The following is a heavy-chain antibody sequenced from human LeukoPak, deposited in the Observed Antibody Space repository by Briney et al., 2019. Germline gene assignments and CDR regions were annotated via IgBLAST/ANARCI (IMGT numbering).Heavy chain of an antibody. CDR1: GGSISSGGYS. J-gene: IGHJ4*02. D-gene: IGHD4-23*01. CDR3: ARVVTNDYGGNWDYFDY. V-gene: IGHV4-30-2*01. CDR2: IYHSGST. Sequence: PSGTLSLTCAVSGGSISSGGYSWSWIRQPPGKGLEWIGYIYHSGSTYYNPSLKSRVTISVDRSKNQFSLKLSSVTAADTAVYYCARVVTNDYGGNWDYFDYWGQGTLVTVSS.